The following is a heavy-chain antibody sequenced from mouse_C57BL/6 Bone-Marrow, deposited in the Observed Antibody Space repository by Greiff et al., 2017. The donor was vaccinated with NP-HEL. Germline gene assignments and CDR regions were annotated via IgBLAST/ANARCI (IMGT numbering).Heavy chain of an antibody. J-gene: IGHJ1*03. CDR2: INPNNGGT. D-gene: IGHD1-1*01. Sequence: EVQLQQSGPELVKPGASVKMSCKASGYTFTDYNMHWVKQSHGKSLEWIGYINPNNGGTSYNQKFKGKATLTVNKSSSTAYMELRSLTSEDSAVYYCAIFITTVVKGWYFDVWGTGTTVTVSS. V-gene: IGHV1-22*01. CDR1: GYTFTDYN. CDR3: AIFITTVVKGWYFDV.